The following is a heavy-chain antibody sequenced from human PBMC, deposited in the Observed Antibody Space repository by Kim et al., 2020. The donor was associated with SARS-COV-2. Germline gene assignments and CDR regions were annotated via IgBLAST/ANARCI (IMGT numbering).Heavy chain of an antibody. CDR2: ISAYNGNT. Sequence: ASVKVSCKASGYTFTSYGISWVRQAPGQGLEWMGWISAYNGNTNYAQKLQGRVTMTTDTSTSTAYMELRSLRSDDTAVYYCARGYYDFWSGYYPNYPYWFDPWGQGTLVTVSS. CDR3: ARGYYDFWSGYYPNYPYWFDP. J-gene: IGHJ5*02. V-gene: IGHV1-18*04. D-gene: IGHD3-3*01. CDR1: GYTFTSYG.